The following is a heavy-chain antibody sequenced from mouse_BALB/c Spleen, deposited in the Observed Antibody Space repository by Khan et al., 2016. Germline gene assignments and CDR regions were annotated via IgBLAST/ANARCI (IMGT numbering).Heavy chain of an antibody. CDR2: INTYSGES. J-gene: IGHJ1*01. CDR3: ARYRYYYGSSMYFDV. CDR1: GYTFTNYG. D-gene: IGHD1-1*01. Sequence: QIQLVQSGPELKKPGKTVKISCKASGYTFTNYGMNWVKQAPGKGLKWMGWINTYSGESTYADDFKGRFAFSLETSANTAYLQINNLKNEDTATYCCARYRYYYGSSMYFDVWGAGTTVTVSS. V-gene: IGHV9-3-1*01.